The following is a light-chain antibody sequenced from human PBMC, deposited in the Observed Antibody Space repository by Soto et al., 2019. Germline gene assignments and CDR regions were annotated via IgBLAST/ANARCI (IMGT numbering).Light chain of an antibody. CDR3: SSYSGTYYNVI. V-gene: IGLV2-8*01. CDR1: YNDVGDYNY. Sequence: QSALTQPPSASGSPGQSVTISCAGTYNDVGDYNYVSWYQQHPGKVPKLLTYGVTERPSGVPGRFSGSKSGHTASLTVSDLQPADEAVYYCSSYSGTYYNVIFGGRTKLTVL. CDR2: GVT. J-gene: IGLJ2*01.